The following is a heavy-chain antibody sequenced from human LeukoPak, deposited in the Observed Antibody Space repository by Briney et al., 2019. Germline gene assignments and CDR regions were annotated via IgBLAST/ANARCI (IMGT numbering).Heavy chain of an antibody. Sequence: ASVKVSCKVSGYTLTELSMHWVRQAPGKGLEWMGGFDPEDGETIYAQKFQGRVTMTEDTSTDTAYMELSSLRSEDTAVYYCATGSPQYNWNYSPLMDVWGQGTTVTVSS. CDR2: FDPEDGET. CDR1: GYTLTELS. J-gene: IGHJ6*02. V-gene: IGHV1-24*01. CDR3: ATGSPQYNWNYSPLMDV. D-gene: IGHD1-7*01.